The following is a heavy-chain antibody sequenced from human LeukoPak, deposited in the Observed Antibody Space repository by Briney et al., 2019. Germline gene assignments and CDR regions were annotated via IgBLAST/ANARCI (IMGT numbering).Heavy chain of an antibody. Sequence: GGSLRLSCAASGFTFSSYAMHWVRQAPGKGLEWVAVISYDGSNKYYADSVKGRFTISRDNSKNTLYLQMNSLRAEDTAVYYCVRDPSSAYYYDSSGYQSGYWGQGTLVTVSS. D-gene: IGHD3-22*01. V-gene: IGHV3-30*01. CDR2: ISYDGSNK. CDR3: VRDPSSAYYYDSSGYQSGY. J-gene: IGHJ4*02. CDR1: GFTFSSYA.